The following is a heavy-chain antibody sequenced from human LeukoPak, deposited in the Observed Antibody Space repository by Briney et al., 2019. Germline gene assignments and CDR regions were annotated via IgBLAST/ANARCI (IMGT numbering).Heavy chain of an antibody. Sequence: SETLSFTCTDSGGPISSSSYYWGWIRQPPGKGLEWIGRIHTSGSTNYNPSLKSRVTMSVDTSKNQFSLKLSSVTAVDTAVYYCARDRYYDGSGSYPYMDVWGKGTTVTISS. CDR2: IHTSGST. CDR1: GGPISSSSYY. CDR3: ARDRYYDGSGSYPYMDV. J-gene: IGHJ6*03. V-gene: IGHV4-39*07. D-gene: IGHD3-10*01.